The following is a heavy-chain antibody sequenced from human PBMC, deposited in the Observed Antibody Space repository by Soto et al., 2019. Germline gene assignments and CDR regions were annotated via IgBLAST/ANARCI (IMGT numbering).Heavy chain of an antibody. CDR1: GGSISSSSYY. CDR2: IYDSGST. D-gene: IGHD2-15*01. V-gene: IGHV4-39*01. J-gene: IGHJ4*02. Sequence: QLQLQESGPGLVKPSETLSLTCTVSGGSISSSSYYWGWIRQPPGKGLEWIGSIYDSGSTYYNPSLKSRVTISVDTSTNQFSLKLSSVTAADTAVYYCARHTPAISISDHWGQGTLVTVSS. CDR3: ARHTPAISISDH.